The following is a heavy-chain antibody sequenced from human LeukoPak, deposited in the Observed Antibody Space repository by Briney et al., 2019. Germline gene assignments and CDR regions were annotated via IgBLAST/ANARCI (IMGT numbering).Heavy chain of an antibody. CDR3: ARDRDDYVWGSLGTYYYYMDV. CDR2: IKQDGSEK. Sequence: PGGSLRLSCAASGFTFSSYWMSWVRQAPGKGLEWVANIKQDGSEKYYVDSVKGRFTISRDNAKNSLYLQMNSLRAEDTAVYYCARDRDDYVWGSLGTYYYYMDVWGKGTTVTVSS. V-gene: IGHV3-7*01. CDR1: GFTFSSYW. D-gene: IGHD3-16*01. J-gene: IGHJ6*03.